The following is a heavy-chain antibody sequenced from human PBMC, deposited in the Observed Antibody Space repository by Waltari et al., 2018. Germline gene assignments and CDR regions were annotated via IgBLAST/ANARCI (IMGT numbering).Heavy chain of an antibody. V-gene: IGHV4-4*02. CDR2: VHRSGRT. D-gene: IGHD2-15*01. J-gene: IGHJ4*02. Sequence: QLQLQQSGPGLVKPSESLSLSCVVSYHSMGERDWWGWVRQSPGKGLEWIGQVHRSGRTNYNPSLAGRVTISVDTSNNQFSLRMPSPTAADTAIYYCARDRGSGLYFDSWGQGTLVTVSS. CDR3: ARDRGSGLYFDS. CDR1: YHSMGERDW.